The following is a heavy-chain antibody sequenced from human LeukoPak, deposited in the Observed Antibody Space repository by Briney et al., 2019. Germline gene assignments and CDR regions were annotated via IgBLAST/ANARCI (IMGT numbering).Heavy chain of an antibody. J-gene: IGHJ3*02. V-gene: IGHV4-59*01. D-gene: IGHD2-2*01. Sequence: SETLSLTCTVSGGSISSYCWNWIRQPPGKGLEWMGDIYYSGSTNYNPALKSRVTISVDTSKNQFSLKLSSVTAADTAVYYCARQPPSTAGAFDIWGQGTMVTVSS. CDR2: IYYSGST. CDR1: GGSISSYC. CDR3: ARQPPSTAGAFDI.